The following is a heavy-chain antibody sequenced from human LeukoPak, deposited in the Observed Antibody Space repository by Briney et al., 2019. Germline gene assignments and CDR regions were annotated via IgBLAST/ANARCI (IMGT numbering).Heavy chain of an antibody. CDR3: ARGLHDRSWYGAH. CDR1: GFTFSDYT. D-gene: IGHD6-13*01. J-gene: IGHJ4*02. CDR2: LPPDGSYQ. Sequence: GGSLRLSCAASGFTFSDYTMQWVRQAPGKGLEWVALLPPDGSYQYYADSLKGRFTISRDNFKNALYLQMNSLRLEDTAVYYCARGLHDRSWYGAHWGQGTLLSASS. V-gene: IGHV3-30*04.